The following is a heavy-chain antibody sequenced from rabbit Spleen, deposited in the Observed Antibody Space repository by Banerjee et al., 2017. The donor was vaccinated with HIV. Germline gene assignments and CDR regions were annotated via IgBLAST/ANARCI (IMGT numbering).Heavy chain of an antibody. CDR3: ARDAGSGDYIDVYFDL. J-gene: IGHJ4*01. D-gene: IGHD8-1*01. CDR2: IFTGNIKT. Sequence: QEQLVESGGGLVTLGGSLKLSCKASGIDFSRGYDMCRVRLAPGKGLEWIGCIFTGNIKTYYASWAKGRFTISKTSSTTVTLQMPSLTVADTATYFCARDAGSGDYIDVYFDLWGQGTLVTVS. CDR1: GIDFSRGYD. V-gene: IGHV1S45*01.